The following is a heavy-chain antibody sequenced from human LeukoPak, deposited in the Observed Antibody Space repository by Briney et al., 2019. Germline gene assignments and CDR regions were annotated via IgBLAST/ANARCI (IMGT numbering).Heavy chain of an antibody. V-gene: IGHV3-30*03. Sequence: PGGSLRLSCAASGFTFSSYAMHWVRQAPGKGLEWVAGTSYDGSNKYYVDSVKGRFTISRDNSKNTVDLQMNSLRVEDTAVYYCARGSAVALGDYFDYWGQGTLVTVSS. CDR2: TSYDGSNK. J-gene: IGHJ4*02. CDR3: ARGSAVALGDYFDY. CDR1: GFTFSSYA. D-gene: IGHD6-19*01.